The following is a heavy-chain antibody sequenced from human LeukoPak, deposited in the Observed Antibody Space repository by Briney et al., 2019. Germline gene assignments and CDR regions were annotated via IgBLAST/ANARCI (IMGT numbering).Heavy chain of an antibody. CDR2: ISGSSSTI. Sequence: GGSLRLSCAASGFTFSSYSMNWVRQAPGKGLEWISYISGSSSTIYYADSVKGRFTISRDNAKNSLYLQMNSLRAEDTAVYYCAELGITMIGGVWGKGTTVTISS. V-gene: IGHV3-48*01. D-gene: IGHD3-10*02. CDR1: GFTFSSYS. CDR3: AELGITMIGGV. J-gene: IGHJ6*04.